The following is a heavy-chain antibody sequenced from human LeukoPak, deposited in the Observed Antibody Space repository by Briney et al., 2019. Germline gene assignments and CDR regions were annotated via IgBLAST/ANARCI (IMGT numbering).Heavy chain of an antibody. D-gene: IGHD4-17*01. Sequence: ASVKVSCKASGYTFTSYGISWVRQAPGQGLEWMGWISAYNGNTNYAQKLQGRVTMTTDTSTSTAHMELRSLRSDDTAVYYCARTYYYYGDYACDYWGQGTLVTVSS. V-gene: IGHV1-18*01. CDR3: ARTYYYYGDYACDY. J-gene: IGHJ4*02. CDR1: GYTFTSYG. CDR2: ISAYNGNT.